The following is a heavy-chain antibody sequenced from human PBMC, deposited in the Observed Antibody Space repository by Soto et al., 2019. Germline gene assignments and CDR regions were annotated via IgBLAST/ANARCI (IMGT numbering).Heavy chain of an antibody. D-gene: IGHD6-25*01. CDR2: IYTGGST. CDR1: GFTVSSNY. J-gene: IGHJ4*02. Sequence: GGSLRLSCAVSGFTVSSNYMNWVRQAPGKGLEWVSVIYTGGSTYYADSVKGRFTISRDNSKNTLYLQMKSLRADDTAVYYCARDRSGRGHYFDYWGQGTLVTVSS. CDR3: ARDRSGRGHYFDY. V-gene: IGHV3-53*01.